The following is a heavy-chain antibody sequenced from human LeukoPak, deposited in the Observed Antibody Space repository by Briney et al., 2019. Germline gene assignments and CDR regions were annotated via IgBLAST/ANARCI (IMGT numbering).Heavy chain of an antibody. J-gene: IGHJ3*02. CDR1: GGSISSGGYY. CDR3: ARRSGTYHAFDI. CDR2: IYHSGST. Sequence: SETLSLTCTVSGGSISSGGYYWSWVRQPPGKGLEWIGYIYHSGSTYYNPSLKSRVTISVDRSKNQFSLKLSSVTAADTAVYYCARRSGTYHAFDIWGQGTMVTVSS. V-gene: IGHV4-30-2*01. D-gene: IGHD1-26*01.